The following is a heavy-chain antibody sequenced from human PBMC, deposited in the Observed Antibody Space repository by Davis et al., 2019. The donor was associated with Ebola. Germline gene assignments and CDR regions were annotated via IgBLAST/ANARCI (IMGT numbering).Heavy chain of an antibody. J-gene: IGHJ4*02. CDR3: ARYDVPGLLDS. D-gene: IGHD5-12*01. V-gene: IGHV4-30-4*08. Sequence: SETLSLTCTVSGDSISSNSYYWGWIRQPPGKGLEWIGYVYYNGNTYYNPSLKNRVTISIDTSRNKFSLNLNSVTAADTAVYYCARYDVPGLLDSWGLGARVIVSS. CDR1: GDSISSNSYY. CDR2: VYYNGNT.